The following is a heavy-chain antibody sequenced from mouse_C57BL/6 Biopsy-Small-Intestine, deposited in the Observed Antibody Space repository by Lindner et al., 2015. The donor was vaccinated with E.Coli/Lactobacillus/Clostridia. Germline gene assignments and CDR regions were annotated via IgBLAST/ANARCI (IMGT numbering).Heavy chain of an antibody. Sequence: SVKVSCKASGYTFTSLCYALGAPGPGQRLEWMGWINAGNGNTKYSQKFQGRVTVTRDTSASTVYMELSSLRSEDTAVYYCAREAYSSDWYEDYWGQGTLVTVSS. CDR3: AREAYSSDWYEDY. J-gene: IGHJ4*01. V-gene: IGHV1-66*01. CDR2: INAGNGNT. D-gene: IGHD2-14*01. CDR1: GYTFTSLC.